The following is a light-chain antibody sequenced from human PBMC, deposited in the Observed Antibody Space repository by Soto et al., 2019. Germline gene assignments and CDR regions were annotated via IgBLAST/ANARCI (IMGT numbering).Light chain of an antibody. J-gene: IGKJ4*01. CDR2: GAS. V-gene: IGKV3-15*01. CDR1: QSVSSN. Sequence: VMTQSPSTLSMSPGERATLSCRASQSVSSNLAWYQQKPGQAPRLLIYGASTRATGIPARFSGSGSGTEFTLTISSLQSEDFAVYYCQQYNNWPLTFGGGTKVDIK. CDR3: QQYNNWPLT.